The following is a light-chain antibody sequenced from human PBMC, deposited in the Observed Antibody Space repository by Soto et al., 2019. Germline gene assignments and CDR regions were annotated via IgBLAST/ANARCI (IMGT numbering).Light chain of an antibody. Sequence: DIPLTQSPSFLSASVGDRVTITCRASQGMSSYLAWYQQKPGKATKLLIYAASTLQSGVPSRFSGSASRTEFTLTIRSLQPEHFATYYCQQLNSYPRTFGKGTKVEIK. J-gene: IGKJ1*01. CDR3: QQLNSYPRT. V-gene: IGKV1-9*01. CDR1: QGMSSY. CDR2: AAS.